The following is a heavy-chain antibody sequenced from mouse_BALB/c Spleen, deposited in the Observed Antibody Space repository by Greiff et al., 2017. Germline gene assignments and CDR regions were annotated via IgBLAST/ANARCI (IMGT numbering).Heavy chain of an antibody. Sequence: EVQLVESGGGLVKPGGSLKLSCAASGFTFSDYYMYWVRQTPEKRLEWVATISDGGSYTYYPDSVKGRFTISRDNAKNNLYLQMSSLKSEDTARYYCARERGGVLRGYAMDYWGQGTSVTVSS. CDR2: ISDGGSYT. CDR3: ARERGGVLRGYAMDY. D-gene: IGHD2-4*01. CDR1: GFTFSDYY. J-gene: IGHJ4*01. V-gene: IGHV5-4*02.